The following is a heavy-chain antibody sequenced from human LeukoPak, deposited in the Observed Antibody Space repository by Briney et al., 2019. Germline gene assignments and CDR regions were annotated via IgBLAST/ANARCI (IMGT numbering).Heavy chain of an antibody. CDR2: ISYDGSKR. CDR1: GFTFSTYA. J-gene: IGHJ4*02. CDR3: ARDYDTSGSYFDFFDY. D-gene: IGHD3-22*01. V-gene: IGHV3-30-3*01. Sequence: PGGSLRLSCAASGFTFSTYAVHWVRQVPGKGLEWVAVISYDGSKRYYADSVKGRFTISRDNSKNAFLQMNSLRAEDTAVYYCARDYDTSGSYFDFFDYWGQGTLVTVSS.